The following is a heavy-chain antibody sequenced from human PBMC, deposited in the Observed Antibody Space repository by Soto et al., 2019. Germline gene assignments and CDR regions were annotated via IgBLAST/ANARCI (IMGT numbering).Heavy chain of an antibody. J-gene: IGHJ6*02. CDR3: ARGDDPHFYYGMAV. CDR2: IYHSGST. D-gene: IGHD1-1*01. CDR1: GGSMSSGYW. Sequence: QVQLQESGPGLVKPSGTLSLTCAVSGGSMSSGYWWSWVRQPPGKGLEWIGEIYHSGSTNYNPSLQSRVTISVDKSKNQFSLKLSSVTAADTAVYYCARGDDPHFYYGMAVWGQGTTVTVSS. V-gene: IGHV4-4*02.